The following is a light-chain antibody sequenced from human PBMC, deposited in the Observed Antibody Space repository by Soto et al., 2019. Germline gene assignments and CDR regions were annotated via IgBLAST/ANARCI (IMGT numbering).Light chain of an antibody. V-gene: IGLV2-14*01. CDR3: FSHSDSNTFYG. J-gene: IGLJ1*01. CDR1: SRDVGGHDY. Sequence: QSVLTQPASMSGSPGQSITISCSGTSRDVGGHDYVSWYQQHPGKAPKLTIFEVSRWPSGVSNRFSASKSGNTASLTISGLQAEDESEYYCFSHSDSNTFYGFGSGTKVTVL. CDR2: EVS.